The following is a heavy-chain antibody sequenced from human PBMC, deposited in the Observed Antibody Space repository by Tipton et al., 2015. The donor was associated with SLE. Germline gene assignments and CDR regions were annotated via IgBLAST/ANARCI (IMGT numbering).Heavy chain of an antibody. CDR2: IYTSGST. CDR3: ARGVVVVAATYPYYFDY. V-gene: IGHV4-4*07. J-gene: IGHJ4*02. D-gene: IGHD2-15*01. Sequence: LRLSCTVSGGSISSYYWSWIRQPAGKGLEWIGRIYTSGSTNYNPSLKSRVTMSVDTSKNQFSLKLSSVTAADTAVYYCARGVVVVAATYPYYFDYWGQGTLVTVSS. CDR1: GGSISSYY.